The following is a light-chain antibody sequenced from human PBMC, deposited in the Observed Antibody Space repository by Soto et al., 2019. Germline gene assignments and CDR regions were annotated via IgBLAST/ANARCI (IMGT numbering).Light chain of an antibody. Sequence: EIGLTQSASTLSLSPGERATLSCRASQSVSSYLARYQQKPGQPPRLLIYDASNRATGIPDRFSGIGSGTDFTLTISRLEPEDFAVDYCQQYGSSGTFGQGTKVDIK. CDR1: QSVSSY. CDR2: DAS. V-gene: IGKV3-20*01. J-gene: IGKJ1*01. CDR3: QQYGSSGT.